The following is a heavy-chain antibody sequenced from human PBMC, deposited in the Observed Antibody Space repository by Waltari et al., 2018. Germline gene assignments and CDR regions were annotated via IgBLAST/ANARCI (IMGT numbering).Heavy chain of an antibody. CDR2: IYYSGST. D-gene: IGHD4-17*01. CDR1: GGSISSYY. CDR3: ARVAPTVTTGDAFDI. J-gene: IGHJ3*02. Sequence: QVQLQESGPGLVKPSETLSLTCTVSGGSISSYYWSWIRQPPGKGLEWIGYIYYSGSTNYNPSRKSRVTISVDTSKNQFSLKLSSVTAADTAVYYCARVAPTVTTGDAFDIWGQGTMVTVSS. V-gene: IGHV4-59*01.